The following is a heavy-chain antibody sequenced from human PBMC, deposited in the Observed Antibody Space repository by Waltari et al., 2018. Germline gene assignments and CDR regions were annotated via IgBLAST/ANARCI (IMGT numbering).Heavy chain of an antibody. D-gene: IGHD4-4*01. CDR3: AKDRADYSNYLYFDY. Sequence: QVQLVESGGGVVQPGRSLRLSCAASGFTFSSYGMHWVRQAPGKGLEWVAVIWYDGSNKYYADSVKGRFTISRDNSKNTLYLQMNSLRAEDTAMYYCAKDRADYSNYLYFDYWGQGTLVTVSS. CDR1: GFTFSSYG. CDR2: IWYDGSNK. J-gene: IGHJ4*02. V-gene: IGHV3-30*18.